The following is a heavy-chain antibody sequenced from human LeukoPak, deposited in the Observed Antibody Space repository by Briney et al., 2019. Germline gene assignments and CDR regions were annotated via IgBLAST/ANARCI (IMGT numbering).Heavy chain of an antibody. J-gene: IGHJ6*03. D-gene: IGHD3-10*01. CDR2: ISSSSSYI. Sequence: GGSLRLSCAASGFTFSSYSMNWVRQAPGKGLEWVSSISSSSSYIYYADSVKGRFTISRDNDKNSLYLQMNSLRAEDTAVYYCARVSMVRGVPDYYMDVWGKGTTVTVSS. CDR3: ARVSMVRGVPDYYMDV. V-gene: IGHV3-21*01. CDR1: GFTFSSYS.